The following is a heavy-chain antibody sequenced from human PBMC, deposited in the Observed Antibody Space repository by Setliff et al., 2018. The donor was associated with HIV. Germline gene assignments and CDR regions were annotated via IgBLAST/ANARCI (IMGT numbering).Heavy chain of an antibody. J-gene: IGHJ4*02. V-gene: IGHV1-18*01. D-gene: IGHD3-22*01. CDR1: GGTSSSYG. Sequence: GASVKVSCKASGGTSSSYGISWVRQAPGQGLEWMGWISAYNGNTNYAQKLQGRVTMTTDTSTSTAYMELRSLRSDDTAVYYCARGMDYYDTSGYYQYYFDYWGQGTLVTVSS. CDR2: ISAYNGNT. CDR3: ARGMDYYDTSGYYQYYFDY.